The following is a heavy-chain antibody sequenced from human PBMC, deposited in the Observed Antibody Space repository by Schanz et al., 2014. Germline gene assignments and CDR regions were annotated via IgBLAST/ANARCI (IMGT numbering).Heavy chain of an antibody. CDR1: GFSVGNKY. V-gene: IGHV3-23*04. CDR2: ISASGGTT. Sequence: EVQLVESGGGLVQPGGSLRLSCAASGFSVGNKYMNWVRQAPGKGLEWVSAISASGGTTYYADSVKGRFTISRDNAENTLFLQMNSLRAEDTAVYYCARKVVATIGGYYDNWGQGTLVIVSS. CDR3: ARKVVATIGGYYDN. J-gene: IGHJ4*02. D-gene: IGHD5-12*01.